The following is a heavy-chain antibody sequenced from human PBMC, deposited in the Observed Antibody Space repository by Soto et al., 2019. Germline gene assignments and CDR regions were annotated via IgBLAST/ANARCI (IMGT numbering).Heavy chain of an antibody. J-gene: IGHJ5*02. Sequence: QVQLQQWGAGLLKPSETLSLTCAVYGGSFSGYYWSWIRQPPGKGLEWIGEINHSGSTNYNPSLKSRVTRSVDTSKNQFSLKLSSVTAADTAVYYCARSRGKRITMVRGVSFDPWGQGTLVTVSS. CDR3: ARSRGKRITMVRGVSFDP. CDR2: INHSGST. CDR1: GGSFSGYY. D-gene: IGHD3-10*01. V-gene: IGHV4-34*01.